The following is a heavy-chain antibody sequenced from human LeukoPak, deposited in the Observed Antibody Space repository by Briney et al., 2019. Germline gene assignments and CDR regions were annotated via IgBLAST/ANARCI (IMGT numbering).Heavy chain of an antibody. CDR3: ATVLRISHAFDI. CDR2: TYPGGTT. Sequence: GGSLRHSCAASGFAGSITYMTCVRKAPGKGLEWVSVTYPGGTTYYADSVRGRFTVSTHNSQSTLYLQINSLRAEDTAIVYYATVLRISHAFDIWRQGTMVTVSS. CDR1: GFAGSITY. J-gene: IGHJ3*02. V-gene: IGHV3-53*04. D-gene: IGHD2-8*01.